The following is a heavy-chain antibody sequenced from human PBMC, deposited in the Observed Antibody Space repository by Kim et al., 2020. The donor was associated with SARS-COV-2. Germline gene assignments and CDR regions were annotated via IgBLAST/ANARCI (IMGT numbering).Heavy chain of an antibody. CDR2: STK. V-gene: IGHV3-74*01. J-gene: IGHJ6*02. CDR3: EGYYFGMDV. Sequence: STKTYADSVKGRFTISRDSATNTLYLQMNSLRAEDTAVYYCEGYYFGMDVWGQGTTVTVSS.